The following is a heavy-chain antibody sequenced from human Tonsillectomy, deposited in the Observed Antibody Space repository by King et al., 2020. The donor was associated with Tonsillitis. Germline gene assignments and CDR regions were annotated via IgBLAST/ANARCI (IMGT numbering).Heavy chain of an antibody. V-gene: IGHV3-30*18. CDR2: ISYDGSNK. D-gene: IGHD1-14*01. Sequence: QVQLVESGGGVVQPGRSLRLSCAASGFTFSSYGMHWVRQAPGKGLEWVAVISYDGSNKYYADSVKGRFTISRDNSKNTLYLQMNSLRVEDTAVYYCAKASHHRTYYYYYGMDVWGQGTTVTVSS. J-gene: IGHJ6*02. CDR1: GFTFSSYG. CDR3: AKASHHRTYYYYYGMDV.